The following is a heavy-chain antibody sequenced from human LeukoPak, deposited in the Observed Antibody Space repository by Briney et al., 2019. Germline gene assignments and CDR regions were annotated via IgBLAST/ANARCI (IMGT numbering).Heavy chain of an antibody. CDR2: FTRNDETT. V-gene: IGHV3-23*01. CDR1: GFSFSNWA. J-gene: IGHJ4*02. Sequence: GGSLRLSCAASGFSFSNWAMSWVRQAPGKGLEWVSGFTRNDETTSYADSVKGRFTISRDNSKNTLYLQMSSLRAEDTAVYYCAKESPRFDYWGQGTLVTVS. CDR3: AKESPRFDY.